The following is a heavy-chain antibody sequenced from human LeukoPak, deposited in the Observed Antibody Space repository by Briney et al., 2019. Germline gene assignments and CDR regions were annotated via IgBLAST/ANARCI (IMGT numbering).Heavy chain of an antibody. CDR3: ARGTGGVGATTDAYYYYGMDV. Sequence: SETLSLTCAVYGGSFSGYYWSWIRQPPGKGLEWIGEISHSGSTNYNPSLKSRVTISVDTSKNQFSLKLSSVTAADTAVYYCARGTGGVGATTDAYYYYGMDVWGQGTTATVSS. J-gene: IGHJ6*02. CDR1: GGSFSGYY. V-gene: IGHV4-34*01. D-gene: IGHD1-26*01. CDR2: ISHSGST.